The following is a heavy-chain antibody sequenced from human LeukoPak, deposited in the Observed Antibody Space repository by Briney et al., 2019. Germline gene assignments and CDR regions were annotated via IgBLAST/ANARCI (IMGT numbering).Heavy chain of an antibody. V-gene: IGHV4-34*01. CDR1: GDSIGSSY. CDR3: ARVLERAEVNYFDY. D-gene: IGHD1-1*01. J-gene: IGHJ4*02. Sequence: SETLSLTCTVSGDSIGSSYWSWIRQPPGKGLEWIGEINHSGSTNYNPSLKSRVTVSVDASKNQFSLNLNSVTAADAAVYYCARVLERAEVNYFDYWDQGILVTVSS. CDR2: INHSGST.